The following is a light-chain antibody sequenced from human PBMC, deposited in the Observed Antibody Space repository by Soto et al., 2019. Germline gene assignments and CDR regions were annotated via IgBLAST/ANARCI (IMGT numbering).Light chain of an antibody. V-gene: IGLV2-14*03. J-gene: IGLJ1*01. CDR3: SSYTTSSTYV. Sequence: QSALTQPAAVSGSRGQSIAISCTGTSSDVGGFNYVAGYQQHPGKAPKLLIYDVSSRPSGVSDRFSGSKSGNTASLTISGLQAEDEADYYCSSYTTSSTYVFGTGTKLTVL. CDR2: DVS. CDR1: SSDVGGFNY.